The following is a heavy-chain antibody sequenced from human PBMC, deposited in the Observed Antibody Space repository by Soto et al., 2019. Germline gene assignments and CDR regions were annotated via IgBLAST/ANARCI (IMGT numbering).Heavy chain of an antibody. J-gene: IGHJ4*02. D-gene: IGHD2-15*01. CDR2: INAGNGNT. Sequence: QVQLVQSGAEEKKPGASVKVSCKASGYTFTSYAMHWVRQAPGQRLEWMGWINAGNGNTKYSQKFQGRVTITTDTSASTAYMELSSLRSEDTAVDYGVRVGGWFCLDYWGQGTLVTVSS. CDR3: VRVGGWFCLDY. V-gene: IGHV1-3*05. CDR1: GYTFTSYA.